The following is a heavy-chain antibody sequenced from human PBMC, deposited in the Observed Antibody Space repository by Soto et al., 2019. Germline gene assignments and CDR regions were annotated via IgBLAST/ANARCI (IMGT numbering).Heavy chain of an antibody. D-gene: IGHD6-13*01. CDR3: ARRGAAANDPFDI. Sequence: QVQLQESGPGLVKPSQTLSLTCTVSGDSISSGGYYWNWIRQHPGKGLEWIGYIYNSGNTYYNPSLRSRVTISVDTSKNQFSLKLTSVTAADTALYYCARRGAAANDPFDIWGQGTVVTVSS. CDR1: GDSISSGGYY. V-gene: IGHV4-31*03. CDR2: IYNSGNT. J-gene: IGHJ3*02.